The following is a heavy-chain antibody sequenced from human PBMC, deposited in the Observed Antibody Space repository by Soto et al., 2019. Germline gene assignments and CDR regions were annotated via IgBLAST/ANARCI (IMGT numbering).Heavy chain of an antibody. CDR3: ARDISQGYDFWSGYYTGDY. V-gene: IGHV3-21*01. CDR1: GFTFSSYS. CDR2: ISSSSSYI. J-gene: IGHJ4*02. Sequence: GGSLRLSCAASGFTFSSYSMNWVRQAPGKGLEWVSSISSSSSYIYYADSVKGRFTISRDNAKNSLYLQMNSLRAEDTAVYYCARDISQGYDFWSGYYTGDYWGQGTLVTVSS. D-gene: IGHD3-3*01.